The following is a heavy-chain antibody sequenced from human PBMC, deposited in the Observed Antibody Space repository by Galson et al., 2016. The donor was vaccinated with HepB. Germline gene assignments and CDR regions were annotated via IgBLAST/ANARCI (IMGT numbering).Heavy chain of an antibody. V-gene: IGHV4-31*03. J-gene: IGHJ5*02. Sequence: CTVSGASLDSGGSYWTWIRQHPVKGLEWLGYIYYTGTSFYNPSLQSRATLSVDTSTNQFSLRLKSVTAADTAVYFCARSIQGGKFDTWGQGTPVTVSS. CDR2: IYYTGTS. D-gene: IGHD1-26*01. CDR1: GASLDSGGSY. CDR3: ARSIQGGKFDT.